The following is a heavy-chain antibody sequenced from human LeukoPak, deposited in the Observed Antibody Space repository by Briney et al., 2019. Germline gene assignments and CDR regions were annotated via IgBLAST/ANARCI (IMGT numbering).Heavy chain of an antibody. Sequence: PSETLSLTCTVSGGSISSYYWSWIRQPPGKGLEWIGYIYYSGSTNYNPSLKSRVTISVDTSKNQFSLKLSSVTAADTAVCYCARGRRITGTTPHLPPIDYWGQGTLVTVSS. CDR3: ARGRRITGTTPHLPPIDY. CDR2: IYYSGST. CDR1: GGSISSYY. D-gene: IGHD1-7*01. J-gene: IGHJ4*02. V-gene: IGHV4-59*01.